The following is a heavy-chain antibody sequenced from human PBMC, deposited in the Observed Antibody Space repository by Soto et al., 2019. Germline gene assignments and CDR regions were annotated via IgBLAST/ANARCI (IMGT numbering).Heavy chain of an antibody. CDR3: ARDLIMVGATAEARIDY. J-gene: IGHJ4*02. Sequence: EVQLVESGGGLIQPGGSLRLSCAASGFTVSSNYMSWVRQAPVKGLEWVSVIYSGGSTYYADSVKGRFTISRDNSKNTLYLKMNSMRAEDTAVYYCARDLIMVGATAEARIDYWGQGTLVTVS. CDR1: GFTVSSNY. V-gene: IGHV3-53*01. CDR2: IYSGGST. D-gene: IGHD1-26*01.